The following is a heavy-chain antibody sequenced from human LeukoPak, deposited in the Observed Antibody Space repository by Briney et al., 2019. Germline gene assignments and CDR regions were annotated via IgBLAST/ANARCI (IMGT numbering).Heavy chain of an antibody. CDR1: GGSISSYY. V-gene: IGHV4-59*01. J-gene: IGHJ4*02. Sequence: PSETLSLTCTVSGGSISSYYWSWIRQPPGKGLEWIGYIYYSGSTNYNPSLKGRVTISVDTSKNQFSLKLSSVTAADTAVYYCARDLASTFDYWGQGTLVTVSS. CDR2: IYYSGST. CDR3: ARDLASTFDY.